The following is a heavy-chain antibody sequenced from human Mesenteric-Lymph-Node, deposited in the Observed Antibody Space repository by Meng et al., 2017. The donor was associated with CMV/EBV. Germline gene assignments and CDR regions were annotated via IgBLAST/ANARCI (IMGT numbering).Heavy chain of an antibody. CDR3: ARYEDSGFLDY. Sequence: LSLTCAASGFTFSSYWMHWVRQAPGKGLVWVSRINSDGSSTSYADSVKGRFTISRDNAKNTLYLQMNSLRAEDTAVYYCARYEDSGFLDYWGQGTLVTVSS. CDR2: INSDGSST. CDR1: GFTFSSYW. V-gene: IGHV3-74*01. D-gene: IGHD5-12*01. J-gene: IGHJ4*02.